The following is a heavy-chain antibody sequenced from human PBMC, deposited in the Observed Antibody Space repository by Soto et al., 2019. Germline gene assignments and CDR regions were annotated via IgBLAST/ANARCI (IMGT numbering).Heavy chain of an antibody. V-gene: IGHV3-7*01. CDR2: IKQDGSEK. CDR1: GFTFSSYW. J-gene: IGHJ3*02. D-gene: IGHD2-2*01. CDR3: ARDSRYCSSTSCLDAFDI. Sequence: GALRLSCAASGFTFSSYWMSWVRQAPGKGLEWVANIKQDGSEKYYVDSVKGRFTISRDNAKNSLYLQMNSLRAEDTAVYYCARDSRYCSSTSCLDAFDIWGQGTMVTVSS.